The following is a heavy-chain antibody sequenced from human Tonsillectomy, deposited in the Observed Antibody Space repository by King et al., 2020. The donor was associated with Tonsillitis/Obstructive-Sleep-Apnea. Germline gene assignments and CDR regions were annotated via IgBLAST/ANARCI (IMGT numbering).Heavy chain of an antibody. Sequence: QLVQSGAEVKKPGSSVKGSCKASGGTFSSYAISWVRQAPGQGLEWMGGIIPIFGTANYAQKFQGRVTITADESTSTAYMELNSLRSEDTAVYYCARGVVQLLYYYYYIDVWDKGTTVTVSS. V-gene: IGHV1-69*01. CDR1: GGTFSSYA. CDR3: ARGVVQLLYYYYYIDV. CDR2: IIPIFGTA. D-gene: IGHD2-2*01. J-gene: IGHJ6*03.